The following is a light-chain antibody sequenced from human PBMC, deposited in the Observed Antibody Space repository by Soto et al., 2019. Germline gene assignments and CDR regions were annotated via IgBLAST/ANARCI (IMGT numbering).Light chain of an antibody. CDR1: SSDIGGYNY. CDR3: KSYAGSNTYV. CDR2: DVS. V-gene: IGLV2-8*01. J-gene: IGLJ1*01. Sequence: QSALTQPASVSGSPGQSITISCAGTSSDIGGYNYVSWYQQHPGKAPKLMIYDVSKRPSGVPDRFSGSKSGNTASLTVSGLQAADEADYFCKSYAGSNTYVFGSGTKVTVL.